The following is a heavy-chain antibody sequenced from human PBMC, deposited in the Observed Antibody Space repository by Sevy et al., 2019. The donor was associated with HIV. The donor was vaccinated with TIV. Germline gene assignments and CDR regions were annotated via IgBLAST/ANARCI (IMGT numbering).Heavy chain of an antibody. CDR1: GGSISAYY. CDR3: ARAPPVRSGDDALNWFDP. Sequence: SETLSLTCTVFGGSISAYYWSWIRQSPEKGLQYIGYIYYTGSTNYNPSLKSRVTISVDTSKNQFLLRLTSVTAADTAIYYCARAPPVRSGDDALNWFDPWGQGTLVTVSS. D-gene: IGHD5-12*01. CDR2: IYYTGST. V-gene: IGHV4-59*01. J-gene: IGHJ5*02.